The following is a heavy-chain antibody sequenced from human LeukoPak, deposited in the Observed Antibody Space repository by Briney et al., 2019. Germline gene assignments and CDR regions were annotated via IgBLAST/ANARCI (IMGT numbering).Heavy chain of an antibody. V-gene: IGHV1-69*04. CDR3: ASGVAGSVSFDY. Sequence: SVKVSCKASGGTFSGYAISWVRQAPGQGLEWMGRIIPILGIANYAQKFQGRVTITADKSTSTAYMELSSLRSEDTAVYYCASGVAGSVSFDYWGQGTLVTVSS. CDR1: GGTFSGYA. J-gene: IGHJ4*02. D-gene: IGHD2-8*01. CDR2: IIPILGIA.